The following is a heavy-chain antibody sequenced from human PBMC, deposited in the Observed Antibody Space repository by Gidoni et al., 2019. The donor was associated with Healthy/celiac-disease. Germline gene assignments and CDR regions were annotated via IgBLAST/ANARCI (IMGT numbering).Heavy chain of an antibody. D-gene: IGHD1-26*01. J-gene: IGHJ3*02. Sequence: QVQLVQSGAEVKKPGASVKVSCKASGYTFTGYYMHWVRQAPGQGLEWMGWINPNSGGTTYAQKFQGRVTMTRDTSISTAYMELSRLRSDDTAVYYCARRYPKRMDAFDIWGQGTMVTVSS. CDR1: GYTFTGYY. CDR3: ARRYPKRMDAFDI. CDR2: INPNSGGT. V-gene: IGHV1-2*02.